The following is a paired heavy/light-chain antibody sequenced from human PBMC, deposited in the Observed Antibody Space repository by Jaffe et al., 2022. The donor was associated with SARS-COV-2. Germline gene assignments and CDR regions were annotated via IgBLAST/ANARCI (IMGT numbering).Heavy chain of an antibody. J-gene: IGHJ5*02. V-gene: IGHV4-39*01. CDR3: ARRERLGYCSSTSCQGWFDP. Sequence: QLQLQESGPGLVKPSETLSLTCTVSGGSISSSSYYWGWIRQPPGKGLEWIGSIYYSGSTYYNPSLKSRITISVDTSKNQFSLKLSSVTAADTAVYYCARRERLGYCSSTSCQGWFDPWGQGTLVTVSS. CDR2: IYYSGST. D-gene: IGHD2-2*01. CDR1: GGSISSSSYY.
Light chain of an antibody. CDR2: WAS. CDR1: QSVLYSSNSKDY. CDR3: QQYYSTLS. Sequence: DIVMTQSPDSLAVSLGERATINCKSSQSVLYSSNSKDYLAWYQQKPGQPPKLLIYWASTRESGVPDRFSGSGSGTDFTLTISSLQAEDVAVYYCQQYYSTLSFGGGTKVEIK. J-gene: IGKJ4*01. V-gene: IGKV4-1*01.